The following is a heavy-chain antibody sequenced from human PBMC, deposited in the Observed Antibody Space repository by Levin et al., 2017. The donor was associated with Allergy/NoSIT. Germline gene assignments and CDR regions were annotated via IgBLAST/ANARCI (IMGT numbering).Heavy chain of an antibody. CDR2: IIPILGIA. CDR3: ARVWETQLDY. V-gene: IGHV1-69*04. J-gene: IGHJ4*02. Sequence: KISCKASGGTFSSYAISWVRQAPGQGLEWMGRIIPILGIANYAQKLQGRVTMTTDTSTSTAYMELRSLRSDDTAVYYCARVWETQLDYWGQGTLVTVSS. CDR1: GGTFSSYA. D-gene: IGHD1-26*01.